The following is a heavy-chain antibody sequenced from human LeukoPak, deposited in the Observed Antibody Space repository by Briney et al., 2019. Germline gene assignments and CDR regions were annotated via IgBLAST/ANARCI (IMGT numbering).Heavy chain of an antibody. V-gene: IGHV3-48*03. D-gene: IGHD6-6*01. CDR2: ISSSGSTI. CDR1: GFTFSSYE. Sequence: GGSLRLSCAASGFTFSSYEMNWVRQAPGKGLEWVSYISSSGSTIYYADSVKGRFTISRDNAKNSLYPQMNSLRAEDTAVYYCAREYSSSSLWGKGTTVTVSS. CDR3: AREYSSSSL. J-gene: IGHJ6*04.